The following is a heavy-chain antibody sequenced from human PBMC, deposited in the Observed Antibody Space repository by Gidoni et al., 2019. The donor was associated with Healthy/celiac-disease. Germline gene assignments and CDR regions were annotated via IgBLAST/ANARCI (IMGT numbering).Heavy chain of an antibody. V-gene: IGHV4-39*01. J-gene: IGHJ5*02. Sequence: QLQLQESGPGLVKPSETLSLTCTVSGGSISSRSYYWGWIRQPPGKGLEWIGSINYSGSTYYNPSLKSRVTISVDTSKNQFSLKLSSVTAADTAVYYCVLSGPNYDFWSGYSNWFDPWGQGTLVTVSS. CDR3: VLSGPNYDFWSGYSNWFDP. CDR1: GGSISSRSYY. D-gene: IGHD3-3*01. CDR2: INYSGST.